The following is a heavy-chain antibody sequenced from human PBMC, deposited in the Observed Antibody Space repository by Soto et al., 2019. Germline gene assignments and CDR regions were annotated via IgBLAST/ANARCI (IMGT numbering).Heavy chain of an antibody. CDR2: ISSSSSYI. CDR3: AWMGDGYNQDGAFDI. Sequence: EVQLVESGGGLVKPGGSLRLSCAAYGFTFSSYSMNWVRQAPGKGLEWVSSISSSSSYIYYADSVKGRFTISRDNAKNSLYLQMNSLRAEDTAVYYCAWMGDGYNQDGAFDIWGQGTMVTVSS. J-gene: IGHJ3*02. D-gene: IGHD3-16*01. V-gene: IGHV3-21*01. CDR1: GFTFSSYS.